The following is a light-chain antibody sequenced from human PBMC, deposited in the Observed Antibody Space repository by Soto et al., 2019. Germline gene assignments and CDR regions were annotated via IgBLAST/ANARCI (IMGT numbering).Light chain of an antibody. Sequence: DIQMTQSPSTLSASVGGRVTITCRASQSVGTWVAWYQQKPGKAPKLLIYGASNLGSGVPSRFSGSGSGTEFTLTITTLPPDDFATYFCQHYRRNTWSFGPGTKVDI. CDR2: GAS. CDR3: QHYRRNTWS. CDR1: QSVGTW. J-gene: IGKJ1*01. V-gene: IGKV1-5*01.